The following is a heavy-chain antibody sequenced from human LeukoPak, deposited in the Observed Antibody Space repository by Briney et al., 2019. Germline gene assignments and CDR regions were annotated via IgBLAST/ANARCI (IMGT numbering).Heavy chain of an antibody. CDR3: ARANFLRFLEWLSSNWFDP. J-gene: IGHJ5*02. Sequence: SVKVSCKASGGTFSSYAISWVRQAPGQGLEWMGGIIPIFGTTNYAQKFQGRVTITADESTSTAYMELSSLRSEDTAVYYCARANFLRFLEWLSSNWFDPWGQGTLVTVSS. CDR2: IIPIFGTT. D-gene: IGHD3-3*01. CDR1: GGTFSSYA. V-gene: IGHV1-69*13.